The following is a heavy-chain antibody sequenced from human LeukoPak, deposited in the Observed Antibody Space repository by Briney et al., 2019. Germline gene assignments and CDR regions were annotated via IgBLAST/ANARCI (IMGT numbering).Heavy chain of an antibody. CDR1: GGSISSSSYY. CDR3: ATQFFYGDFPYFDY. CDR2: IYYSGST. V-gene: IGHV4-39*01. D-gene: IGHD4-17*01. J-gene: IGHJ4*02. Sequence: SETLSLTCTVSGGSISSSSYYWGWIRQPPGKGLEWIGSIYYSGSTYHNPSLKSRVTISVDTSKNQFSLKLSSVTAADTAVYYCATQFFYGDFPYFDYWGQGTLVTVSS.